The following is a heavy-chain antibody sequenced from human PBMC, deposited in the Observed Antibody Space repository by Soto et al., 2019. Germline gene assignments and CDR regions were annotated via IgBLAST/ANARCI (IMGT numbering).Heavy chain of an antibody. D-gene: IGHD3-10*01. CDR1: GGSISSYY. CDR2: IYDSGST. CDR3: ARDFRVRVRSKLDYYYYGMDV. Sequence: SETLSLTCTVSGGSISSYYWSWIRQPPGKGLEWIGYIYDSGSTNYNPSLKSRVTISVDTSKNQFSLKLSSVTAADTAVYYCARDFRVRVRSKLDYYYYGMDVWGQGTTVTVSS. V-gene: IGHV4-59*01. J-gene: IGHJ6*02.